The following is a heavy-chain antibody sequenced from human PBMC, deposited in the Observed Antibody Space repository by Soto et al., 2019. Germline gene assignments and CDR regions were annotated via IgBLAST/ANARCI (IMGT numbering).Heavy chain of an antibody. CDR3: ARDLRHDYASGRLDY. D-gene: IGHD3-10*01. V-gene: IGHV3-30-3*01. Sequence: QVKLVESGGGVVQPGASLRLSCVASGFTFSDYPLHWVRRAPGKGLEWVAVISYDGNDESYSDSVKGRFTISRDNSKTTVYLRMHSLRADDMAVYHCARDLRHDYASGRLDYLGQGTLVTVSS. CDR2: ISYDGNDE. J-gene: IGHJ4*02. CDR1: GFTFSDYP.